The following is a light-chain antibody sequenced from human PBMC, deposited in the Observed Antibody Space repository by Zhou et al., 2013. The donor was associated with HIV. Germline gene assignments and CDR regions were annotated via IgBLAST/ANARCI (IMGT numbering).Light chain of an antibody. CDR1: QNVNSN. CDR3: QQRSNWPLT. Sequence: EVVMTQSPATLSVSPGERATLSCRASQNVNSNLAWYQQKPGQAPRLLIYDTSNRATGIPARFSGSGSGTDFTLTISSLEPEDFAVYYCQQRSNWPLTFGGGTKVEIK. V-gene: IGKV3-11*01. J-gene: IGKJ4*01. CDR2: DTS.